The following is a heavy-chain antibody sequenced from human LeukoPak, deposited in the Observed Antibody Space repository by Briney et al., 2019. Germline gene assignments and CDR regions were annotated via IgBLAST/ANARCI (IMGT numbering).Heavy chain of an antibody. D-gene: IGHD6-19*01. V-gene: IGHV3-7*03. J-gene: IGHJ4*02. Sequence: QTGGSLRLSCAASGFTFSSYWMSWVRQAPGKGLGWVGNIKQDGSEKYYVDSVKGRFTISRDNAKNSLYLQMNSLRAEDTAVYYCVKDQFLAVAGTIGYFDYWGQGTLVTVSS. CDR2: IKQDGSEK. CDR3: VKDQFLAVAGTIGYFDY. CDR1: GFTFSSYW.